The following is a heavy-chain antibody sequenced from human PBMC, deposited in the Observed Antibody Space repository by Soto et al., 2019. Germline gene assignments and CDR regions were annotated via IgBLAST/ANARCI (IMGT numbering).Heavy chain of an antibody. CDR1: GGSISSGGYS. CDR3: ARRVVTTGPSGNDAFDI. J-gene: IGHJ3*02. V-gene: IGHV4-30-2*01. CDR2: IYHSGST. D-gene: IGHD2-21*02. Sequence: PSETLSLTCAVSGGSISSGGYSWSWIRQPPGKGLEWIGYIYHSGSTYYNPSLKSRVTISVDRSKNQFSLKLSSVTAADTAVYYCARRVVTTGPSGNDAFDIWGQGTMVT.